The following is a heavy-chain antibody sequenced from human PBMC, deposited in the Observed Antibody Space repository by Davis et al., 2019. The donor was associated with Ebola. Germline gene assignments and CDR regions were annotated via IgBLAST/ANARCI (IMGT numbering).Heavy chain of an antibody. CDR3: ARDASRMVRGVKGMDV. D-gene: IGHD3-10*01. Sequence: PGGPLRLPCPASGFTFSSYSMNWVRQAPGKGLEWVAVISYDGSNKYYADSVKGRFTISRDNSKNTLYLLMNSLRAEDTAVYYCARDASRMVRGVKGMDVWGKGTTVTVSS. V-gene: IGHV3-30*03. CDR2: ISYDGSNK. J-gene: IGHJ6*03. CDR1: GFTFSSYS.